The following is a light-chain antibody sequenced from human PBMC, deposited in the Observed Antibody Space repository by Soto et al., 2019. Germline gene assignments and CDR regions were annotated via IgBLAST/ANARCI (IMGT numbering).Light chain of an antibody. V-gene: IGKV1-39*01. CDR3: QPTHSPVLT. Sequence: DIQMTQSPSSLSASVGDRVTITCRASQSISNYLNWYQQKPGKAPKLLIYAASTLQRGVPSRFSGSGSGTDFTLTISSLQPEDFATYSCQPTHSPVLT. CDR2: AAS. CDR1: QSISNY. J-gene: IGKJ4*01.